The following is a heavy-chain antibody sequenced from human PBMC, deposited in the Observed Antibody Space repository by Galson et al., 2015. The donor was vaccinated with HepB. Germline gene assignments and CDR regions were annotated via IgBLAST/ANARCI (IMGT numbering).Heavy chain of an antibody. J-gene: IGHJ4*02. CDR3: ARESPRGIAAAGTTYFDY. Sequence: SVKVSCKASGGTFSSYAISWVRQAPGQGLEWMGRIIPNLGIANYAQKFQGRVTITADKSTSTAYMELSSLRSEDTAVYYCARESPRGIAAAGTTYFDYWGQGTLVTVSS. V-gene: IGHV1-69*04. CDR1: GGTFSSYA. CDR2: IIPNLGIA. D-gene: IGHD6-13*01.